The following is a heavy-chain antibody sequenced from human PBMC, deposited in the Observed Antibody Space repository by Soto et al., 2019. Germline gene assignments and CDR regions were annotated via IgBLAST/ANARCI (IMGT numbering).Heavy chain of an antibody. D-gene: IGHD2-21*02. CDR1: GYTFTSNG. J-gene: IGHJ4*02. V-gene: IGHV1-18*01. CDR2: ISAYNGNT. Sequence: ASVKVSCKASGYTFTSNGISWVRQAPGQGLEWMGWISAYNGNTNYAQKLQGRVTMTTDTSTSTAYMEMRSLRSDDTVVYYCARDLAYCGGDCYPIDYWGQGTLVTVSS. CDR3: ARDLAYCGGDCYPIDY.